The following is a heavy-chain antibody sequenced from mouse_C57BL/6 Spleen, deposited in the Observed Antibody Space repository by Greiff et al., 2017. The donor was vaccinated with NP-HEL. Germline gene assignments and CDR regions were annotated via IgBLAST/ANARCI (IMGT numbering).Heavy chain of an antibody. J-gene: IGHJ2*01. Sequence: VQLQQSGPELVKPGASVKISCKASGYAFSSSWMNWVKQRPGKGLEWIGRIYPGDGDTNYNGKCKGKATLTADKSSSTAYMQLSSLTSEDSAVYFGARTPSTGKGYWGQGTTLTVSS. CDR2: IYPGDGDT. CDR1: GYAFSSSW. V-gene: IGHV1-82*01. D-gene: IGHD1-1*01. CDR3: ARTPSTGKGY.